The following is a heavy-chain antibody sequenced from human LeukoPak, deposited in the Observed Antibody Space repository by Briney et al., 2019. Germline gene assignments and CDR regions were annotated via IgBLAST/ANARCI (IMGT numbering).Heavy chain of an antibody. CDR2: INPNSGGT. Sequence: ASVKVSCKASGYTFTGYYMHWVRQAPGQGLEWMGWINPNSGGTNYAQKFQGRVTMTRDTPISTAYMELSRLRSDDTAVYYCARKVGDTKYDILRYWGQGTLVTVSS. J-gene: IGHJ4*02. CDR3: ARKVGDTKYDILRY. CDR1: GYTFTGYY. D-gene: IGHD3-9*01. V-gene: IGHV1-2*02.